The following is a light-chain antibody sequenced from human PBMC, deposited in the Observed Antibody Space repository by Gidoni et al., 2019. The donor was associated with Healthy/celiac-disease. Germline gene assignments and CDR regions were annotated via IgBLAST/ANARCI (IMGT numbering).Light chain of an antibody. Sequence: DIQMTQSPSSLSASVGDRVTITCRASQGMSHYLAWYQQKPGKVHKLLIYAASTLQSGVPSRFRGSGSGTDFTRNISSLQPEDVATYYCQKYNSAPRTFGQGTKVEIK. CDR2: AAS. J-gene: IGKJ1*01. CDR3: QKYNSAPRT. CDR1: QGMSHY. V-gene: IGKV1-27*01.